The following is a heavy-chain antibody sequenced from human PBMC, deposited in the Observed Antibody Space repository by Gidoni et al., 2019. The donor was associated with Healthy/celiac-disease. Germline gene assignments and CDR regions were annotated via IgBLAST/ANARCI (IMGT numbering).Heavy chain of an antibody. J-gene: IGHJ4*02. Sequence: QVQLQESGPGLVKPSETLSLTCTVSGGSVSSGSYYWSWIRQPPGKGLEWIGYIYYSGSTNYNPSLKSRVTISVDTSKNQFSLKLSSVTAADTAVYYCARDGGAAAQKYYFDYWGQGTLVTVSS. CDR1: GGSVSSGSYY. V-gene: IGHV4-61*01. CDR2: IYYSGST. CDR3: ARDGGAAAQKYYFDY. D-gene: IGHD6-13*01.